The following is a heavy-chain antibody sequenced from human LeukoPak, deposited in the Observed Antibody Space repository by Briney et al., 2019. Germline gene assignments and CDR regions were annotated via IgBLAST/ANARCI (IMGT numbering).Heavy chain of an antibody. Sequence: GGSLRLSCAASGFTFSSYSMNWVRQAPGKGLEWVSYISSSSSTIYYADSVKGRFTISRDNAKNSLYLQMNSLRAEDTAVYYCAKQPDTLDYWGQGTLVTVSP. CDR2: ISSSSSTI. CDR1: GFTFSSYS. V-gene: IGHV3-48*01. J-gene: IGHJ4*02. CDR3: AKQPDTLDY. D-gene: IGHD2-15*01.